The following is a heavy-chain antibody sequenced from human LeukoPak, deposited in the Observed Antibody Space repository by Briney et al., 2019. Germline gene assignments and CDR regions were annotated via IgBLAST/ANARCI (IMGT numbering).Heavy chain of an antibody. CDR2: ISYDGSNK. D-gene: IGHD6-6*01. Sequence: PGGSLRLSCAASGFTFSSYALHWVRQAPGKGLEWVAVISYDGSNKYYAESVKGRLTISRDNSKNTLYLQMNSLRAEDTALYYCARDDIAARRYYMDVWGKGTTVTVSS. J-gene: IGHJ6*03. CDR1: GFTFSSYA. V-gene: IGHV3-30*04. CDR3: ARDDIAARRYYMDV.